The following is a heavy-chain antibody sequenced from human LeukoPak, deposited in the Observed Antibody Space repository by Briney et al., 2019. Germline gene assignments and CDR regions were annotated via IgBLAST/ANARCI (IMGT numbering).Heavy chain of an antibody. D-gene: IGHD1-14*01. J-gene: IGHJ4*02. CDR1: GFSFSSYW. CDR2: IDRDGGVR. Sequence: GGSLRLSCAASGFSFSSYWISWVRQTPENGLEFVGNIDRDGGVRKYMASRKGRSTITSDNGKKSLYLEITSLRADATAVYYCARDPGSSAFDYWGRGALVTVSS. CDR3: ARDPGSSAFDY. V-gene: IGHV3-7*01.